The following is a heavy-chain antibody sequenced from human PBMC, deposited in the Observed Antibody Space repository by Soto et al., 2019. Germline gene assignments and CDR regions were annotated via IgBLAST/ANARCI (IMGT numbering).Heavy chain of an antibody. D-gene: IGHD3-3*02. CDR2: IYPGDSDT. CDR3: ARHSLALRKNNWFDP. Sequence: GESLKISCKGSGYSFTSYWIGWVRQMPGKGLEWMGIIYPGDSDTRYSPSFQGQVTISTDKSISTAYLQWSSLKASDTAMYYCARHSLALRKNNWFDPWGQGIMVTVSS. V-gene: IGHV5-51*01. J-gene: IGHJ5*02. CDR1: GYSFTSYW.